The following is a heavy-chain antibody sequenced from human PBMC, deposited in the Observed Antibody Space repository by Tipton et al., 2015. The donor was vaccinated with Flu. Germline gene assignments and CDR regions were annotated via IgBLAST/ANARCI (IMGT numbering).Heavy chain of an antibody. D-gene: IGHD6-13*01. CDR1: GDSISSSRYY. CDR2: VYYRGST. Sequence: TLSLTCTVSGDSISSSRYYWGWIRQPPGKGLEWIGTVYYRGSTYYNPSLKSRVTISVDTSKNQFSLKLSSVTAADTAVYYCARLRATSWYGDYWGQGTLVTISS. CDR3: ARLRATSWYGDY. J-gene: IGHJ4*02. V-gene: IGHV4-39*01.